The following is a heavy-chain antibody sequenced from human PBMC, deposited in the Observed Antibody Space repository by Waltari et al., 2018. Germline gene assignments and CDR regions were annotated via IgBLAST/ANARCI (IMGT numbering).Heavy chain of an antibody. V-gene: IGHV4-59*01. CDR1: GGSISSYY. Sequence: GGSISSYYWSWIRQPPGKGLEWIGYIYYSGSTNYNPALKSRVTISVDTSKNQFSLKLSSVTAADTAVYYCARVSSLAVGGLEYWGQGTLVTVSS. D-gene: IGHD6-19*01. CDR3: ARVSSLAVGGLEY. J-gene: IGHJ4*02. CDR2: IYYSGST.